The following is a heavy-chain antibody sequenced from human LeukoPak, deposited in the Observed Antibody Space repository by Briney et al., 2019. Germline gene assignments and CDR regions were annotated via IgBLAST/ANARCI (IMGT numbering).Heavy chain of an antibody. CDR2: IDYSGSN. V-gene: IGHV4-39*02. CDR3: ARSLLAYDFWSGYYSDAFDI. Sequence: SETLSLTCTLSGGSVSSSSYYWGWIRQPPGKGLEWIGNIDYSGSNYYNPSLKNRVTISVDTSKNHFSLRLSSVTAADTAVYYCARSLLAYDFWSGYYSDAFDIWGQGTMVTVSS. J-gene: IGHJ3*02. CDR1: GGSVSSSSYY. D-gene: IGHD3-3*01.